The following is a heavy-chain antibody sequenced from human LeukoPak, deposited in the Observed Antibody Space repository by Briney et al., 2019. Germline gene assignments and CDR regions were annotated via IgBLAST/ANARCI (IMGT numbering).Heavy chain of an antibody. J-gene: IGHJ4*02. Sequence: ASVKVSCKASGYTFTGYYMHWVRQAPGQGLEWMGWINPNSGGTNYAQKIQGRVTMTRDTSISTAYMELSRLRSDDTAVYYCARDRDGSYSEYYFDYWGQGTLVTVSS. CDR2: INPNSGGT. D-gene: IGHD1-26*01. CDR1: GYTFTGYY. V-gene: IGHV1-2*02. CDR3: ARDRDGSYSEYYFDY.